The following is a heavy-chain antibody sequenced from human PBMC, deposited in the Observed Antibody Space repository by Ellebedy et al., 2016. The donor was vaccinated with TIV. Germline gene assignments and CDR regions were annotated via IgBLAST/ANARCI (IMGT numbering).Heavy chain of an antibody. CDR2: VSPSGTRT. J-gene: IGHJ4*02. CDR1: GFSFSSYA. Sequence: PGGSLRLSCAASGFSFSSYAMSWVRQAPGKGLEWVSTVSPSGTRTYYADSVEGRFIISRDNSKKTLYLQMNSLRVDDTAVYYCAKGRGGGSDSSTPRYYFDYWGPGTLVTVSS. V-gene: IGHV3-23*01. CDR3: AKGRGGGSDSSTPRYYFDY. D-gene: IGHD2-2*01.